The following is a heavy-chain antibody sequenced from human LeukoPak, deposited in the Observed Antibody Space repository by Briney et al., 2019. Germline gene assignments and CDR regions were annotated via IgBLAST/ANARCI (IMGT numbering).Heavy chain of an antibody. D-gene: IGHD3-22*01. CDR1: GGSISSYY. J-gene: IGHJ4*02. Sequence: PSETLSLTCTVSGGSISSYYWSWIRQPPGKGLEWIGYIYYSGSTNYNPSLKSRVTISVDTSKTQFSLKLSSVTAADTAVYYCARGSVFYSGDFAYWGQGTLVTVSS. CDR3: ARGSVFYSGDFAY. V-gene: IGHV4-59*01. CDR2: IYYSGST.